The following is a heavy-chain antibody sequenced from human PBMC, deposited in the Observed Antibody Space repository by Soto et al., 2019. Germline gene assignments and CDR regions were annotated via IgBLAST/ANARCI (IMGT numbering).Heavy chain of an antibody. Sequence: SETLSLTCTVSGVFISSSSYNWGWIRQPPGKGLEWIGSIYYSGSTYYNPSLKSRVTMSVDTSNNQFSLKLSSVTAADTAVYYCARQWLVHVSFDDWGKGTLVTVSS. J-gene: IGHJ4*02. V-gene: IGHV4-39*01. CDR2: IYYSGST. CDR3: ARQWLVHVSFDD. D-gene: IGHD6-19*01. CDR1: GVFISSSSYN.